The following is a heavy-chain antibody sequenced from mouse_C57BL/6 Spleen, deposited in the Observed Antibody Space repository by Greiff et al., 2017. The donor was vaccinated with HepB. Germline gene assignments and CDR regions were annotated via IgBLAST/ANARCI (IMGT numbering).Heavy chain of an antibody. CDR1: GYTFTDYY. CDR2: INPNNGGT. Sequence: EVQLQRSGPELVKPGASVKISCKASGYTFTDYYMNWVKQSHGKSLEWIGDINPNNGGTSYNQKFKGKATLTVDKSSSTAYMELRSLTSEDSAVYYCARSGGFYFYSWGQGTTLTVSS. D-gene: IGHD3-1*01. CDR3: ARSGGFYFYS. J-gene: IGHJ2*01. V-gene: IGHV1-26*01.